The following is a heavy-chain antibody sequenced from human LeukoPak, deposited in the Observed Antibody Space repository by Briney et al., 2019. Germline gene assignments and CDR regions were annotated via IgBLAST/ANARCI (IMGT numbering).Heavy chain of an antibody. CDR1: GYSFTNYW. CDR3: ARRERVGQVDYHFEF. V-gene: IGHV5-51*01. Sequence: GESLKISCKGSGYSFTNYWIGWVRQMPGKGLEWMGIIYPGDSDTTYNPSFQGRVTISVDKSISTAYLQLSSLKASDTAIYYCARRERVGQVDYHFEFWGQGTLVTVSS. D-gene: IGHD4-11*01. J-gene: IGHJ4*02. CDR2: IYPGDSDT.